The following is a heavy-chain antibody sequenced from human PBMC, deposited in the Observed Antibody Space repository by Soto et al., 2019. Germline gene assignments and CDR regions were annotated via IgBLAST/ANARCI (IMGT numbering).Heavy chain of an antibody. J-gene: IGHJ3*02. Sequence: GASVKVSCKASGGTFSSYAISWVRQAPGQGLEWMGGIIPIFGTANYAQKFQGRVTITADESTSTAYMELSSLRSEDTAVYYCARPSKRGEWGARLTFDIWGQGTMVTVSS. D-gene: IGHD3-16*01. V-gene: IGHV1-69*13. CDR1: GGTFSSYA. CDR2: IIPIFGTA. CDR3: ARPSKRGEWGARLTFDI.